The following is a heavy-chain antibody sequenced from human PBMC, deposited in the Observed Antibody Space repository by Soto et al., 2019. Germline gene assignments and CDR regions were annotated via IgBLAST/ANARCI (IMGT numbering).Heavy chain of an antibody. D-gene: IGHD6-13*01. CDR1: GVPFRSYP. CDR2: SLTICGTA. CDR3: ARDQLAAAGTAGPGVATNLLAP. V-gene: IGHV1-69*13. J-gene: IGHJ5*02. Sequence: GAVVKDSCKSSGVPFRSYPNSWVRHAPGHVLEWLGGSLTICGTANYAQKFQGRVTITADESKSTAYMELSSLRSEDTAVYYCARDQLAAAGTAGPGVATNLLAPWGQGTLVTFP.